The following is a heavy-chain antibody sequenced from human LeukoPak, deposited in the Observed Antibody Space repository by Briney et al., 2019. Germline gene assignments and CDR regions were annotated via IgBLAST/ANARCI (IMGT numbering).Heavy chain of an antibody. CDR1: GFTFSGYG. CDR3: ARLYYYDSSGYYFDY. CDR2: IWYDGSNK. D-gene: IGHD3-22*01. Sequence: GGSLRLSCAASGFTFSGYGMHWVRQAPGKGLEWVAVIWYDGSNKYYADSVKGRLTISRDNSKNTLYLQMNSLRAEDTAVYYCARLYYYDSSGYYFDYWGQGTLVTVSS. V-gene: IGHV3-33*01. J-gene: IGHJ4*02.